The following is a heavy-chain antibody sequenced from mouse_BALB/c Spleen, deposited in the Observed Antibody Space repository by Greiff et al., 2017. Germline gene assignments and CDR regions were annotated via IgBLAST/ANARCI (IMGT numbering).Heavy chain of an antibody. CDR2: IDPENGNT. CDR3: AGSAYGSYEAY. D-gene: IGHD2-10*02. Sequence: VQLQQSGAELVRPGALVKLSCKASGFNIKDYYMHWVKQRPEQGLEWIGWIDPENGNTIYDPKFQGKASITADTSSNTAYLQLSRLTSEDTAVYYCAGSAYGSYEAYWGQGTLVTVAA. CDR1: GFNIKDYY. J-gene: IGHJ3*01. V-gene: IGHV14-1*02.